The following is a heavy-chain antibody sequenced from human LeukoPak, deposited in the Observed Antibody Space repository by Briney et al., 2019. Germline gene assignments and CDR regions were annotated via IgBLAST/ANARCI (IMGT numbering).Heavy chain of an antibody. J-gene: IGHJ6*02. V-gene: IGHV3-74*01. CDR2: IDTDGSSI. Sequence: GGSLRLSCAASGFTFTNYWMHWVRQVPGKGLVWVSRIDTDGSSITYADSVKGRFTISRDNAKNTLYLQMNSLRAEDTAVYYCARGRTVAVGYMADYYYGMDVWGQGTTVTVSS. CDR1: GFTFTNYW. D-gene: IGHD5-24*01. CDR3: ARGRTVAVGYMADYYYGMDV.